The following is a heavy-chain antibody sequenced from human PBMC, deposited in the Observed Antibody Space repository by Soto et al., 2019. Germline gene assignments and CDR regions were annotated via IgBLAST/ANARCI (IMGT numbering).Heavy chain of an antibody. D-gene: IGHD2-8*01. CDR1: GFTFSSYG. V-gene: IGHV3-30*03. CDR2: ISYDGSNK. Sequence: QVQLVESGGGVVQPGRSLRLSCAASGFTFSSYGMHWVRQAPGKGLEWVAVISYDGSNKYYADSVKGRFTISRENSKXXXXXXXXXXXXXXXXXXXXXXXXXXXXYVHWGQGTLVTVSS. J-gene: IGHJ4*02. CDR3: XXXXXXXXYVH.